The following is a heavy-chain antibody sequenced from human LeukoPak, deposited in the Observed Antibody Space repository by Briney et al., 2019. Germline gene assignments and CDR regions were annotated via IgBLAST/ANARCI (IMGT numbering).Heavy chain of an antibody. J-gene: IGHJ4*02. CDR3: ARTNYYGSGRFTFDH. D-gene: IGHD3-10*01. CDR2: ISSSGSTM. Sequence: PGGSLRLSCAVSGFTFIDRYMDWIRQAPGKGLEWVSYISSSGSTMYYADSVKGRFTISRDNAKNSLYLQMNSLRAEDTAVYYCARTNYYGSGRFTFDHWGQGTLVTVSS. V-gene: IGHV3-11*01. CDR1: GFTFIDRY.